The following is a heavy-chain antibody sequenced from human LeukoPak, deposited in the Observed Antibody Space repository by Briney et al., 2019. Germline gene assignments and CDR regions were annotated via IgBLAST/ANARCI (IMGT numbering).Heavy chain of an antibody. CDR2: IKQDGSEK. V-gene: IGHV3-7*01. CDR1: GFTFSSYW. CDR3: ARYIVVVTAESWFDP. D-gene: IGHD2-21*02. Sequence: GGSLRLSCAASGFTFSSYWMSWVRQAPGKGLEWVANIKQDGSEKYYVDSVKGRFTISRDNAKTSLYLQMNRLRAEDTAVYYCARYIVVVTAESWFDPWGQGTLVTVSS. J-gene: IGHJ5*02.